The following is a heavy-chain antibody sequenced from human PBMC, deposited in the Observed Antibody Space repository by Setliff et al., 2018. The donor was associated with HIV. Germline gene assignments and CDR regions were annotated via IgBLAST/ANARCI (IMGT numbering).Heavy chain of an antibody. CDR2: IYYSGTT. Sequence: KTSETLSLTCTVSGGSISSHYWSWIRQPPGKGLEWIAYIYYSGTTSYNPSLKSRVTMSVDTSTNQFSLDLTSVTAADTAVYFCAGEIAPAARLPNVGGPPPPGYYHYMDVWGKGTTVTVSS. CDR1: GGSISSHY. J-gene: IGHJ6*03. CDR3: AGEIAPAARLPNVGGPPPPGYYHYMDV. V-gene: IGHV4-59*11. D-gene: IGHD2-8*01.